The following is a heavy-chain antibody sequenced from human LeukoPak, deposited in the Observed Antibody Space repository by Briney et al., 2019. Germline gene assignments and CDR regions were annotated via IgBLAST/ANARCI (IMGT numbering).Heavy chain of an antibody. CDR2: INWNSDSI. Sequence: PGGSLRLSCAVSGFTFDDYAMHWVRQVPGKGLEWVSGINWNSDSIGYADSVKGRFTTSRDNAKNSLYLQMNSLRAEDTALYYCAREHYDSGLDAFDIWGQGTMVTVSS. V-gene: IGHV3-9*01. D-gene: IGHD3-22*01. CDR3: AREHYDSGLDAFDI. CDR1: GFTFDDYA. J-gene: IGHJ3*02.